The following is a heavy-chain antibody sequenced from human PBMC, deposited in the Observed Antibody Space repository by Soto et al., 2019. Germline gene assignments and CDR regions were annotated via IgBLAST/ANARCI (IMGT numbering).Heavy chain of an antibody. CDR1: GYTFTSYD. V-gene: IGHV1-46*03. J-gene: IGHJ3*02. Sequence: ASVKVSCKASGYTFTSYDINWVRQATGQGLEWMGIMNPSGGSTSYAQKFQGRVTMTRDTSTSTVYMELSSLRSEDTAVYYCARVPGFGEMEAFDIWGQGTMVTVSS. D-gene: IGHD3-10*01. CDR2: MNPSGGST. CDR3: ARVPGFGEMEAFDI.